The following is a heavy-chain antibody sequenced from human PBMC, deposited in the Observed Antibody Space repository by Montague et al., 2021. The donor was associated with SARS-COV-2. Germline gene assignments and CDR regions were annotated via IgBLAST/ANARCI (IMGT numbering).Heavy chain of an antibody. Sequence: CAISGDNVSSNNAAWNSIRQSPSRGLEGLGRANYRSKWHYDYAVSVKSRILIIPNTSENQFSLQLSSVTPEDTAVYYCARDAHIGSTWPLSGYGMDVWGQGTTVTVSS. CDR1: GDNVSSNNAA. V-gene: IGHV6-1*01. D-gene: IGHD6-13*01. CDR3: ARDAHIGSTWPLSGYGMDV. CDR2: ANYRSKWHY. J-gene: IGHJ6*02.